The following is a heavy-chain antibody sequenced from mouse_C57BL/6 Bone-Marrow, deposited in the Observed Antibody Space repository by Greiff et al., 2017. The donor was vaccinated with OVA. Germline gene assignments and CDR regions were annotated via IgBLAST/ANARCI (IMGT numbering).Heavy chain of an antibody. CDR3: AITTVVDYYAMDY. D-gene: IGHD1-1*01. CDR1: GYDFTNYL. Sequence: QVQLQQSGAELVRPGTSVKVSCKASGYDFTNYLIAWVKQRPGQGLEWIGVINHGSGGTKYNEKFKGKATLTADKSSSTAYMQLSSLTSEDSAVYFFAITTVVDYYAMDYWGQGTSVTNSS. V-gene: IGHV1-54*01. CDR2: INHGSGGT. J-gene: IGHJ4*01.